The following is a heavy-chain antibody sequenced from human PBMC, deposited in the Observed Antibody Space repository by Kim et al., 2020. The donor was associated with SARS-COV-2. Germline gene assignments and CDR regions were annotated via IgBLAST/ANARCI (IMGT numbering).Heavy chain of an antibody. CDR1: GFTFDDYT. D-gene: IGHD6-19*01. Sequence: GGSLRLSCAASGFTFDDYTMHWVRQAPGKGLEWVSVICWDGGNTYYADSVKGRFTISRDNSKNSLYLQMNSLRTEDTALYYCAKAAALAGLIDYWGQGTLVTVSS. J-gene: IGHJ4*02. V-gene: IGHV3-43*01. CDR3: AKAAALAGLIDY. CDR2: ICWDGGNT.